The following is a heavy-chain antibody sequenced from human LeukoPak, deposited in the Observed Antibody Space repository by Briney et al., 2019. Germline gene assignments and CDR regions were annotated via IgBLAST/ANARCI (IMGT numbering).Heavy chain of an antibody. CDR1: GGSFSPYY. CDR3: ARGGFYCGGDCYVDY. D-gene: IGHD2-21*02. V-gene: IGHV4-34*01. Sequence: PSETLSFTCAVYGGSFSPYYWSWLRQPPGKGLEWIGEINHSGSTNYNPSLKSRVTISVDTSKNQFSLRLSSVTAADTAVYYCARGGFYCGGDCYVDYWGQGTLVTVSS. CDR2: INHSGST. J-gene: IGHJ4*02.